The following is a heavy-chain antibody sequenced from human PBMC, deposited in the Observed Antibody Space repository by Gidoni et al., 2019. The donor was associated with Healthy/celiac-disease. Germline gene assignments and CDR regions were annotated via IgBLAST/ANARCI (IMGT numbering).Heavy chain of an antibody. CDR2: INTSGGST. CDR3: ARVMRASESYYGMDV. Sequence: QVQLVQSGAEVKKPVASVKVSCKAYGSTFTPYYMHWVRQAPGKGLEWMGIINTSGGSTSYAQKFQGRVTMTRDTSTSTVYMELSSLRSEDTAVYYCARVMRASESYYGMDVWGQGTTVTVSS. V-gene: IGHV1-46*03. CDR1: GSTFTPYY. J-gene: IGHJ6*02.